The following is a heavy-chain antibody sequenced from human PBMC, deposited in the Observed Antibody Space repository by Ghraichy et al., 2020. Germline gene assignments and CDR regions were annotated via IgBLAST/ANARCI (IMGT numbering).Heavy chain of an antibody. CDR1: GGSISSYY. CDR2: IYYSGST. V-gene: IGHV4-59*01. J-gene: IGHJ4*02. CDR3: ARCSRRDGYPFDY. D-gene: IGHD5-24*01. Sequence: ESLNISCTVSGGSISSYYWSWIRQPPGKGLEWIGYIYYSGSTNYNPSLKSRVTISVDTSKNQFSLKLSSVTAADTAVYYCARCSRRDGYPFDYWGQGTLVTVSS.